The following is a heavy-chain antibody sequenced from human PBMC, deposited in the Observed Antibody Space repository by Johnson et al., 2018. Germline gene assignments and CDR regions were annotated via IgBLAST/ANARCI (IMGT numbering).Heavy chain of an antibody. V-gene: IGHV3-23*01. CDR2: ISESGSST. CDR1: GFDISAYA. D-gene: IGHD4-23*01. Sequence: EVQLLESGGGLVQPGGSXRLSCEVPGFDISAYAMSWVRQIPGKGLEWVSGISESGSSTYDSDSVKGRFTAPGNDYKKTLFLQMSSLRGEDTALYYCATTTVATHYVRRLFDYWGQGTLVTVSS. J-gene: IGHJ4*01. CDR3: ATTTVATHYVRRLFDY.